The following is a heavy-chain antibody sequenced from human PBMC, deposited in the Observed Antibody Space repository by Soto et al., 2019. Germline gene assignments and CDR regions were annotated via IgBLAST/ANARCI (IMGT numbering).Heavy chain of an antibody. CDR3: VLEFGPGGPNYDY. J-gene: IGHJ4*02. CDR2: LTRSGTT. Sequence: EVQLLESAGGLVQPGGSLRLSCAASGFTFSSYAMGWVRQAPGKGLEWVSTLTRSGTTPYAESVRGRFTISRDNSKNTLYLLMDDLRAEGPAVYYFVLEFGPGGPNYDYWGLGTLVTVSS. V-gene: IGHV3-23*01. CDR1: GFTFSSYA. D-gene: IGHD3-10*01.